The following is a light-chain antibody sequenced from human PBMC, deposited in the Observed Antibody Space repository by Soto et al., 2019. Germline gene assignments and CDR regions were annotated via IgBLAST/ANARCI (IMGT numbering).Light chain of an antibody. CDR1: SSDVGGYDY. CDR3: SSYTSTSTQV. Sequence: QSVLTQPASVSGSPGQSTTISCTGTSSDVGGYDYVSWYQQHPGKAPKLMIYDVNNRPSGVSNRFSGSKFGNTASLTISGLQAEDEADYYCSSYTSTSTQVFGTGTQLTVL. J-gene: IGLJ1*01. V-gene: IGLV2-14*03. CDR2: DVN.